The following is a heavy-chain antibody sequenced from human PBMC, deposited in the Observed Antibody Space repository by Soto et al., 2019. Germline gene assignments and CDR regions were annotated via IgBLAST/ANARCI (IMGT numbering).Heavy chain of an antibody. J-gene: IGHJ6*02. CDR1: GDSVSSNSAA. Sequence: SQTLSLTCAISGDSVSSNSAAWNWIRQSPSRGLEWLGRTYYRSKWYNDYAVSVKSRITINPDTSKNQFSLQLNSVTPEDTAVYYCARASRLDEVSYSHGXDAWGRGTAVTVS. D-gene: IGHD2-21*01. CDR3: ARASRLDEVSYSHGXDA. CDR2: TYYRSKWYN. V-gene: IGHV6-1*01.